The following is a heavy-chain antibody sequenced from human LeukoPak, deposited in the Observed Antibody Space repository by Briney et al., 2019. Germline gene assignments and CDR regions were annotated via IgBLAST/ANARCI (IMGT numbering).Heavy chain of an antibody. V-gene: IGHV3-23*01. CDR1: GFTFSSYA. Sequence: GGSLRLSCAASGFTFSSYAMSWVRHAPGKGLEWVSGISGSGGSTTYADSVKGRFTISRDNSKNTLDLQMNSLRAEDTAVYYWARSSTVIVGDCGYGGQGTLVTVPS. J-gene: IGHJ4*02. CDR3: ARSSTVIVGDCGY. CDR2: ISGSGGST. D-gene: IGHD3-22*01.